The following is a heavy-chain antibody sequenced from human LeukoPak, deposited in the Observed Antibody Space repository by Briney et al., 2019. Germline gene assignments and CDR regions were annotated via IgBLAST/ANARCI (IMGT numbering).Heavy chain of an antibody. V-gene: IGHV3-23*01. CDR3: AKAPVGHCSGAFCYHFDS. CDR2: ISGDNPGT. Sequence: GGSLRLSCAASGFTFSTYAMSWVRQTPGKGLEWVAAISGDNPGTYHAHCVKGRFTISRDNSKNTLHLQMSGLRAEDTARYYCAKAPVGHCSGAFCYHFDSWGQGTLVTVSS. J-gene: IGHJ4*02. D-gene: IGHD2-15*01. CDR1: GFTFSTYA.